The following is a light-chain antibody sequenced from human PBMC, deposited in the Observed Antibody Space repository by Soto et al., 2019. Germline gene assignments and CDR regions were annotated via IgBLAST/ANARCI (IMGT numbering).Light chain of an antibody. CDR3: SSYTSSSTLVV. V-gene: IGLV2-14*01. CDR2: EVA. CDR1: SSDVGRYNY. Sequence: QSALTQPASVSGSPGQSITISCTGTSSDVGRYNYVSWYQQHPGKVPKLMIYEVANRPSGVSNRFSGSKSGNTASLTISGLQAEDEADYYCSSYTSSSTLVVFGGGTKLTVL. J-gene: IGLJ3*02.